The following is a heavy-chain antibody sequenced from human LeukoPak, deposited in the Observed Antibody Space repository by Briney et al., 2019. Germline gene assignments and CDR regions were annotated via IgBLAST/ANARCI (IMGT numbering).Heavy chain of an antibody. Sequence: ASVKVSCKASGYTFTSFGISWVRQAPGQGLEWMGWISAYNGNTNYAQELQGRVTMTTDTSTSTAYMELRSLRSDDTAVYYCARENLEQPPDYWGQGTLVTVSS. CDR1: GYTFTSFG. V-gene: IGHV1-18*04. D-gene: IGHD6-13*01. CDR2: ISAYNGNT. J-gene: IGHJ4*02. CDR3: ARENLEQPPDY.